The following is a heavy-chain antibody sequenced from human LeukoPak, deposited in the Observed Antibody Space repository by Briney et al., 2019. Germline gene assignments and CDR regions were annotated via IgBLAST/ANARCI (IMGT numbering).Heavy chain of an antibody. D-gene: IGHD6-13*01. CDR3: ARSSIAAAWGTFDP. Sequence: GSLRLSCAASGFTVSSNYMSWVRQPPGKGLEWIGSIYYSGSTYYNPSLKSRVTISVDTSKNQFSLKLSSVTAADTAVYYCARSSIAAAWGTFDPWGQGTLVTVSS. V-gene: IGHV4-39*07. J-gene: IGHJ5*02. CDR2: IYYSGST. CDR1: GFTVSSNY.